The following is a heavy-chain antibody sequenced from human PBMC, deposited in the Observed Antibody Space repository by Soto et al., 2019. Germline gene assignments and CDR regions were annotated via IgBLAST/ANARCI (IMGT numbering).Heavy chain of an antibody. V-gene: IGHV1-46*01. Sequence: QVQLVQSGAEVKKPGASVKVSCKASGYTFTSYYMHWVRQAPGQGLEWRGIINPSGGSTSYAQKFQGRVTLTRDPSTSTVYMELSSLRSEDTAVYYCARELVVPAAMRVYYYGMDVWGQGTTVTVSS. D-gene: IGHD2-2*01. CDR2: INPSGGST. CDR3: ARELVVPAAMRVYYYGMDV. J-gene: IGHJ6*02. CDR1: GYTFTSYY.